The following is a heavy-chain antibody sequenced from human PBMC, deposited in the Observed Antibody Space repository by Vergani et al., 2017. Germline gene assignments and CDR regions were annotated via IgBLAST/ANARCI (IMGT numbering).Heavy chain of an antibody. CDR2: IYYSGST. CDR1: GGSISSYY. V-gene: IGHV4-59*01. J-gene: IGHJ6*02. CDR3: ARNMVPGVRYYGMDV. D-gene: IGHD3-10*01. Sequence: QVQLQESGPGLVKPSETLSLTCTVSGGSISSYYWSWIRQPPGKGLEWIGYIYYSGSTNYNPSLKSRVTIAVDTSKHQFSLKLSSVTAADTAGYCCARNMVPGVRYYGMDVWGQGTTVTVSS.